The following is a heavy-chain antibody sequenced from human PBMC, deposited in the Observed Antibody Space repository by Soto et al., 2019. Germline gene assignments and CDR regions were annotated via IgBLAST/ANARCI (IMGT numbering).Heavy chain of an antibody. CDR2: ISYDGSNK. CDR3: ATGVIPRGEYDTVDY. CDR1: GFTFSSYA. J-gene: IGHJ4*02. Sequence: QVQLVESGGGVVQPGRSLRLSCAASGFTFSSYAMHWVRQAPGKGLEWVAVISYDGSNKYYADSVKGRFTISRDNSKNTLYLQMNSLRAEDTAVYYCATGVIPRGEYDTVDYWGQGTLVTVSS. D-gene: IGHD3-10*01. V-gene: IGHV3-30-3*01.